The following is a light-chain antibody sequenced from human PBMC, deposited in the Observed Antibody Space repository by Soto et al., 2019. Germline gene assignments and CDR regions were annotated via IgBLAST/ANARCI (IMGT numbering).Light chain of an antibody. CDR3: QQYYIYAT. Sequence: DIQMTQSPSTLSASVGDRVTITCRASQTISNYLTWYQQRPGKAPKLLIYRSSIVQNGVPSRFSGSGSGTEFTLTISSLQPDDFATYYCQQYYIYATFGQGPRVEI. CDR1: QTISNY. CDR2: RSS. J-gene: IGKJ1*01. V-gene: IGKV1-5*03.